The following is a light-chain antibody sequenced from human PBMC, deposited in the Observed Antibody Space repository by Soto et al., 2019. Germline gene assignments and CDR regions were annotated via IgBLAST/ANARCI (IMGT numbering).Light chain of an antibody. Sequence: QSVLTQPPSASGTPGQRVTISCSGSNFNIGSHTVNWYQQLPGTAPKLLMHNNNQRPSGVPDRFSGSKSGTSASLAISGLQSEDEADYCCSVWDDSLKGWVFGGGTKLTVL. CDR1: NFNIGSHT. CDR2: NNN. J-gene: IGLJ3*02. V-gene: IGLV1-44*01. CDR3: SVWDDSLKGWV.